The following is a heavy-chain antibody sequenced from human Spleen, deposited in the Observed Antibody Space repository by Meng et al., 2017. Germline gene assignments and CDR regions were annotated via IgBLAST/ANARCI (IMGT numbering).Heavy chain of an antibody. J-gene: IGHJ4*02. V-gene: IGHV4-34*04. CDR3: ARGPTTMAHDFDY. CDR2: IKHSGST. CDR1: GGSFSDYN. D-gene: IGHD4-11*01. Sequence: VQLPQWGAGPLKPAETLSFTCVVSGGSFSDYNWSGIRQPPGKGLEWIGEIKHSGSTNNNPSLESRATISVDTSQNNLSLKLSSVTAVDSAVYYCARGPTTMAHDFDYWGQGTLVTVSS.